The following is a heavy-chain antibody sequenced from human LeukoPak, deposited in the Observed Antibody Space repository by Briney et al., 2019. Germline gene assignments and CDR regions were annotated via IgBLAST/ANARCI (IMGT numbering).Heavy chain of an antibody. CDR2: IYYSGST. J-gene: IGHJ4*02. V-gene: IGHV4-59*01. CDR3: ARVQESQIDYYFDY. CDR1: GGSISIYY. Sequence: SETLSLTCAVSGGSISIYYWSWIRQPPGKGLEWIGYIYYSGSTNYNPSLKSRVTISVDTSKNQFSLKLSSVTAADTAVYYCARVQESQIDYYFDYWGQGTLVTVSS. D-gene: IGHD3-9*01.